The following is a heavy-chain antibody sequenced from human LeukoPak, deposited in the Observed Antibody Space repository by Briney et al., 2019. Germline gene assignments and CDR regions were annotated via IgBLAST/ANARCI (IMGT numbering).Heavy chain of an antibody. Sequence: GGSLRLSCIVSGFTFSSYSMNWVRQAPGKGLEWVSSISTSSSYIYYADSVKGRFTVSRDNARNSLYLQMNSLRAEDTAVYYCARVFSGSYLNYHHFDYWGQGTLVTVSS. D-gene: IGHD1-26*01. J-gene: IGHJ4*02. V-gene: IGHV3-21*01. CDR1: GFTFSSYS. CDR3: ARVFSGSYLNYHHFDY. CDR2: ISTSSSYI.